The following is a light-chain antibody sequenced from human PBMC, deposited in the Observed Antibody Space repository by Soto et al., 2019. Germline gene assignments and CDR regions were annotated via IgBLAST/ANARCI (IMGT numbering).Light chain of an antibody. V-gene: IGLV2-14*03. CDR3: SSFTTGATTI. CDR2: DVI. Sequence: QSVLTQPASVSGSPGQSITISCTGTSNDIGASKSVSWYQQHPGEAPKLILYDVINRPSGISNRFSGSKSGNTASLTISGLQADDEADYYCSSFTTGATTIFGGGTQLTVL. J-gene: IGLJ2*01. CDR1: SNDIGASKS.